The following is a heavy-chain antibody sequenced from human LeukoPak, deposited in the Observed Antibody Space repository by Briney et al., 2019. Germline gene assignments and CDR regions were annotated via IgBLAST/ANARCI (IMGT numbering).Heavy chain of an antibody. D-gene: IGHD2-15*01. CDR2: SCYSGST. CDR1: GGSISSSSYY. Sequence: PSETLSLTCTVSGGSISSSSYYWGWIRQPPGKGLEWIGRSCYSGSTYYNPSLKSRVTISVDTSKNQSSLKLSSVTAADTAVYYCASPGGGSCSGGSCYSTWYFDLWGRGTLVTVSS. J-gene: IGHJ2*01. V-gene: IGHV4-39*01. CDR3: ASPGGGSCSGGSCYSTWYFDL.